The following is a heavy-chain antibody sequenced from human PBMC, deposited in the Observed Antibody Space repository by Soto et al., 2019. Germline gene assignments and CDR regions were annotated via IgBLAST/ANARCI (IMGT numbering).Heavy chain of an antibody. Sequence: GGSLRLSCAASGFTFSDYYINWIRQAPGKGLEWVSYISSSGSTIYYADSVEGRFTVSRDNAKNSLYLQMNSLRGEDTAVYYCARGGGKQHASWYYYGMDVWGQGPRAT. V-gene: IGHV3-11*01. CDR1: GFTFSDYY. CDR2: ISSSGSTI. J-gene: IGHJ6*02. D-gene: IGHD6-13*01. CDR3: ARGGGKQHASWYYYGMDV.